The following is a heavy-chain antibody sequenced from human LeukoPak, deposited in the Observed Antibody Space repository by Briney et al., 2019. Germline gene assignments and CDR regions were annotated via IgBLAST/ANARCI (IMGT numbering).Heavy chain of an antibody. V-gene: IGHV4-39*01. CDR1: GGSISSYY. Sequence: SETLSLTCTVSGGSISSYYWGWIRQPPGKGLEWIGSIYYSGSTYYNPSLKSRVTISVDTSKNQFSLKLSSVTAADTAVYYCASGGYFDWLLSHWGQGTLVTVSS. J-gene: IGHJ4*02. D-gene: IGHD3-9*01. CDR2: IYYSGST. CDR3: ASGGYFDWLLSH.